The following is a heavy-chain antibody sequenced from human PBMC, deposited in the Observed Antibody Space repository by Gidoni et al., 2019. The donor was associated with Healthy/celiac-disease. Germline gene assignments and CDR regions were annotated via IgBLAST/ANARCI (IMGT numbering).Heavy chain of an antibody. CDR2: ISSSSSYI. CDR1: GFPFISYS. CDR3: ARDLTCSGGSCYYYYYGMDV. J-gene: IGHJ6*02. D-gene: IGHD2-15*01. Sequence: EVQLVESGGGLVKPGGSLSLSCAASGFPFISYSMNWVRQAPGKGLEWVSSISSSSSYIYYADSVKGRFTISRDNAKNSLYLQMNSLRAEDTAVYYCARDLTCSGGSCYYYYYGMDVWGQGTTVTVSS. V-gene: IGHV3-21*01.